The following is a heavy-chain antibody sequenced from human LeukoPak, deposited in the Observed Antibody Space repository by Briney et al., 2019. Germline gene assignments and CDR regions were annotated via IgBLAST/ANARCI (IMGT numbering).Heavy chain of an antibody. D-gene: IGHD6-13*01. CDR1: GYTFSSYD. CDR2: MNPNSGNA. V-gene: IGHV1-8*01. J-gene: IGHJ4*02. Sequence: ASVKVSCKASGYTFSSYDINWVRQAPGQGLEWMGWMNPNSGNAGYAQKLQGRLTMTRNTSISTSFMELSNLGSEDTAVYYCARVYSTRASDYWGQGTLVVVSS. CDR3: ARVYSTRASDY.